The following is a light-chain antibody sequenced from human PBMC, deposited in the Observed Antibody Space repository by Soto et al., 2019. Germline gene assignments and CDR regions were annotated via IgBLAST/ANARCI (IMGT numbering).Light chain of an antibody. V-gene: IGKV3-15*01. CDR3: QHYNSYSEA. CDR1: QSVSSN. CDR2: GAS. Sequence: DIGMTQSPATLSVSPGERATLSCRASQSVSSNLAWYQQKPGQAPRLLIYGASTRATGIPARFSGSGSGTEFTLTISSLQPDDFATYYCQHYNSYSEAFGQGTKVDIK. J-gene: IGKJ1*01.